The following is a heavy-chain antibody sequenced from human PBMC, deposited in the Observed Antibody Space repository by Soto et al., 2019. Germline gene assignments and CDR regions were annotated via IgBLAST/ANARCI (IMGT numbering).Heavy chain of an antibody. D-gene: IGHD6-13*01. CDR3: ARDRYSTCFDY. CDR2: ISYDGSNK. Sequence: PGGSLRLSCAASGFTFSSYAMHWVRQAPGKGLEWVAVISYDGSNKYYADSVKGRFTISRDNSKNTLYLQMNSLRAEDTAVYYCARDRYSTCFDYWGQGTLVTVSS. V-gene: IGHV3-30-3*01. CDR1: GFTFSSYA. J-gene: IGHJ4*02.